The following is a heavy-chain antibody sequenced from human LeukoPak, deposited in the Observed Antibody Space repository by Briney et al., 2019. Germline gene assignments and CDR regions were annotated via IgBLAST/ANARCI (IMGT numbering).Heavy chain of an antibody. CDR3: ARRHGSGRPLPAGSDY. J-gene: IGHJ4*02. Sequence: GESLKISCKGSGYSFTSYWIGWVRQMPGKGLEWMGIIYPGDSDTRYSPSFQGQVTISADKSISTAYLQWSSLKASDTAMYYCARRHGSGRPLPAGSDYWGQGTLVTVS. CDR1: GYSFTSYW. D-gene: IGHD3-10*01. V-gene: IGHV5-51*01. CDR2: IYPGDSDT.